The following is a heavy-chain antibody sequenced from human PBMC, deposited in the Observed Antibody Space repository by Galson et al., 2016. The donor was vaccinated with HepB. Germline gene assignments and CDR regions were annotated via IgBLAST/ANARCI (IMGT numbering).Heavy chain of an antibody. CDR2: ISGSRGST. CDR1: GFTFNNYA. Sequence: SLRLSCAASGFTFNNYAVTWVRQAPGRGLEWVSTISGSRGSTYYADSVKGRFTISKDNSNNALYLQVNTLRADDTAVYYCAKDQRSSSGSSLYYGLHVWGHGTTVTVSS. J-gene: IGHJ6*02. CDR3: AKDQRSSSGSSLYYGLHV. V-gene: IGHV3-23*01. D-gene: IGHD6-6*01.